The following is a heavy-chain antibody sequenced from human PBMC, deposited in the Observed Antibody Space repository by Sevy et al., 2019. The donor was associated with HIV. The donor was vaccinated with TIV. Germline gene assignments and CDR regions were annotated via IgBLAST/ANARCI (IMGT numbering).Heavy chain of an antibody. CDR1: GFTFSSYA. Sequence: GGSLRLSCAASGFTFSSYAMHWVRQAPGKGLEWVAVISYDGSNKYYADSVKGRFTISRDNSKNTLYLQMNSLRAEDTAVYYCAKAYSSSWHDAFDIWGQGTMVTVSS. J-gene: IGHJ3*02. CDR2: ISYDGSNK. V-gene: IGHV3-30-3*01. D-gene: IGHD6-13*01. CDR3: AKAYSSSWHDAFDI.